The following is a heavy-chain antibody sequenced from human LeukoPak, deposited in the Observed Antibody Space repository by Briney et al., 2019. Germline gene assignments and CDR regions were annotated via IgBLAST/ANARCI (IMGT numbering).Heavy chain of an antibody. Sequence: GESLKISCKGSGYSFTSYWIGWVRQMPGKGLEWMGIIYPGDSDTRYSPSFQGQVTISADKSISTAYLQWSSLKASDTAMYYCARHRNSGGLYGSGSSPDYWGQGTLVTVSS. V-gene: IGHV5-51*01. CDR3: ARHRNSGGLYGSGSSPDY. D-gene: IGHD3-10*01. CDR2: IYPGDSDT. J-gene: IGHJ4*02. CDR1: GYSFTSYW.